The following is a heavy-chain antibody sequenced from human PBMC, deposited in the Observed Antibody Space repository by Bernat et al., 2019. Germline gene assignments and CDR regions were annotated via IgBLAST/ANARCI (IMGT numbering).Heavy chain of an antibody. J-gene: IGHJ6*03. CDR2: IKQDGSEK. V-gene: IGHV3-7*01. CDR3: ARGPIAAAGTYYYYYMDV. Sequence: EVQLVESGGGLVQPGGSLRLSCAASGFTFSSYWMSWVRQAPGQGLEWVASIKQDGSEKYYVDSVKGRFTISRDNAKNSLYLQMNSLRAEDTAVYYCARGPIAAAGTYYYYYMDVWGKGTTVTVSS. CDR1: GFTFSSYW. D-gene: IGHD6-13*01.